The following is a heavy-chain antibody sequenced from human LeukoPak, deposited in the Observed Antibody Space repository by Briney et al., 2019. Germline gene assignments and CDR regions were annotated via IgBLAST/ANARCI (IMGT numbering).Heavy chain of an antibody. D-gene: IGHD1-26*01. CDR3: ARDLNILGSYYLDY. CDR2: INPNSGGT. J-gene: IGHJ4*02. V-gene: IGHV1-2*02. Sequence: ASVKVSRKASGYTFTGYYMHWVRQAPGQGLEWMGWINPNSGGTNYAQKFQGRVTMTRDTSISTAYMELSRLRSDDTAVYYCARDLNILGSYYLDYWGQGTLVTVSS. CDR1: GYTFTGYY.